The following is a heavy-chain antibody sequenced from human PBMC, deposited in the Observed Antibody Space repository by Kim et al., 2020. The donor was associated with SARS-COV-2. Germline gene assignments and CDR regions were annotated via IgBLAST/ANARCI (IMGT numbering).Heavy chain of an antibody. Sequence: SLKSRVTISVNTSKNQFSLKRSSVTAADPAVYYCARGYNGYDSPENWFDPWGQGTLVTVSS. V-gene: IGHV4-34*13. J-gene: IGHJ5*02. CDR3: ARGYNGYDSPENWFDP. D-gene: IGHD5-12*01.